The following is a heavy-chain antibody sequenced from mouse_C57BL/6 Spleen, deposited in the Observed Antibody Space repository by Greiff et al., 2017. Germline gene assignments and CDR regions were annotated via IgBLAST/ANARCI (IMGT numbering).Heavy chain of an antibody. Sequence: VMLVESGAELVRPGTSVKVSCKASGYAFTNYLIEWVKQRPGQGLEWIGVINPGSGGTNYNEKFKGKATLTADKSSSTAYMQLSSLTSEDSAVYFCARSDGSSYDYAMDYWGQGTSVTVSS. J-gene: IGHJ4*01. V-gene: IGHV1-54*01. CDR2: INPGSGGT. CDR3: ARSDGSSYDYAMDY. D-gene: IGHD1-1*01. CDR1: GYAFTNYL.